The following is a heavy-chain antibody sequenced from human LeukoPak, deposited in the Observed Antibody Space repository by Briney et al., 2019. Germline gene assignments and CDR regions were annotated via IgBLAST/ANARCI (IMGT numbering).Heavy chain of an antibody. CDR1: GGSFSGYY. Sequence: SETLSLTCAVYGGSFSGYYWSWIRQPPGKGLEWIGEINHSGSTNYNPSLKSRVTISVDTSKNQFSLKLSSVTAADTAVYYCGYCSSTSCYWVAPWGQETLVTVS. D-gene: IGHD2-2*01. CDR3: GYCSSTSCYWVAP. V-gene: IGHV4-34*01. CDR2: INHSGST. J-gene: IGHJ5*02.